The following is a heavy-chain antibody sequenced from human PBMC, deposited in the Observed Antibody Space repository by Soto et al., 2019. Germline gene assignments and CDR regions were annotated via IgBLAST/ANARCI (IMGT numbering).Heavy chain of an antibody. J-gene: IGHJ4*02. CDR2: IWYDGSNK. Sequence: GGSLRLSCAASGFTFSSYGMHWVRQAPGKGLEWVAVIWYDGSNKYYADSVKGRFTISRDNSKNTLYLQMNSLRAEDTAVYYCARDLRFSITMVRGAPDYWGQGTLVTVSS. V-gene: IGHV3-33*01. D-gene: IGHD3-10*01. CDR3: ARDLRFSITMVRGAPDY. CDR1: GFTFSSYG.